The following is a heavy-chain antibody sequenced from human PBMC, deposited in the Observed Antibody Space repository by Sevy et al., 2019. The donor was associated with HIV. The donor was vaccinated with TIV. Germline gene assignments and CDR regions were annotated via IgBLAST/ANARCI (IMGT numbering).Heavy chain of an antibody. Sequence: ASVNVSCKTSGGTFINFAITWVRQAPGQGLEWMGGFIPLFDSTNYSQKFQGRVTLTADGSTATAYMELSSLRSEDTAVYYCATSYYDSRGYSPLVYYGMDVWGQGTTVTVSS. CDR2: FIPLFDST. J-gene: IGHJ6*02. V-gene: IGHV1-69*13. D-gene: IGHD3-22*01. CDR1: GGTFINFA. CDR3: ATSYYDSRGYSPLVYYGMDV.